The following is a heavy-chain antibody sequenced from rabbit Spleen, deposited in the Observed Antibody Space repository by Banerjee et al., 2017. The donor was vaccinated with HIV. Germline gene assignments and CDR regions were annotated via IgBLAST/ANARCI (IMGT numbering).Heavy chain of an antibody. J-gene: IGHJ4*01. Sequence: QEQLVESGGGLVKPGAALTVTCTASGFSFTKNYYLCWVRQAPGKGLEWIGCIYGDSDRTWYASWVNGRFTISKTSSTTVTLQMTSLTDADTATYFCARDLDGVIGWNFGWWGPGTLVTVS. CDR1: GFSFTKNYY. CDR2: IYGDSDRT. D-gene: IGHD1-1*01. CDR3: ARDLDGVIGWNFGW. V-gene: IGHV1S45*01.